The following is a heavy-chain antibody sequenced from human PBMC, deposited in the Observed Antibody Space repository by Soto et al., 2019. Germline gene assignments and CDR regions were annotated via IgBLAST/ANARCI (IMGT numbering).Heavy chain of an antibody. CDR3: ARERTYFGDY. J-gene: IGHJ4*02. D-gene: IGHD3-9*01. CDR2: IFYSGST. V-gene: IGHV4-59*01. Sequence: SETLSLTCTVSGGSISNYYWSWIRQPPGRGLEWIGHIFYSGSTNYNPALKSRVTISVDTSKSQFSLKLSSVTAADTAVYYCARERTYFGDYWGQGTLVTVSS. CDR1: GGSISNYY.